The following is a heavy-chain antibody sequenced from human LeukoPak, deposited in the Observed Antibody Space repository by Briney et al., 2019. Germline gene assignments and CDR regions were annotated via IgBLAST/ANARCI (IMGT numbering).Heavy chain of an antibody. CDR3: ATSGWWGYFDY. J-gene: IGHJ4*02. V-gene: IGHV3-66*01. D-gene: IGHD6-19*01. CDR2: IYSGGST. Sequence: GGSLRLSCAASGFTFSSYAMSWVRQAPGKGLEWVSIIYSGGSTYYADSVRGRFTISRDNSKNTLYLLMNSLRAEDTAVYYCATSGWWGYFDYWGQGTLVTVSS. CDR1: GFTFSSYA.